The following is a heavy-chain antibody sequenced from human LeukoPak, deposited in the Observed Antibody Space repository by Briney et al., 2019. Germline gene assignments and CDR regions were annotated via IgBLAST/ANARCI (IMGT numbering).Heavy chain of an antibody. Sequence: ASVKVSCKASGYTFTSYGISWVRQAPGQGLEWMGWISAYNGNTNYAQKLQGRVTMTTDTSTSTAYMGLRSLRSDDTAVYYCARELEFYYYGMDVWGQGTTVTVSS. V-gene: IGHV1-18*01. J-gene: IGHJ6*02. D-gene: IGHD1-1*01. CDR1: GYTFTSYG. CDR3: ARELEFYYYGMDV. CDR2: ISAYNGNT.